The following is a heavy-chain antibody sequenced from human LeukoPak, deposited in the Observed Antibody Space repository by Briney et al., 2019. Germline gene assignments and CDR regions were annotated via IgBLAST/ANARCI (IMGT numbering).Heavy chain of an antibody. CDR1: GASVSSYY. CDR2: ISDSGSP. V-gene: IGHV4-59*08. J-gene: IGHJ4*02. CDR3: ARHADGGVFIKTYFFDS. D-gene: IGHD3-16*01. Sequence: SETLSLTCSVSGASVSSYYRSWLRQTPGKGLEWIGHISDSGSPTCNPSLKSRVTISEDMSKNQISLNLRSVTAADTAVYYCARHADGGVFIKTYFFDSWGQGFLVSVSS.